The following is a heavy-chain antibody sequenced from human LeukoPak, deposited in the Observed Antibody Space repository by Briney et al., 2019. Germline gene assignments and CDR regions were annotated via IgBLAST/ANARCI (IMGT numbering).Heavy chain of an antibody. D-gene: IGHD4-17*01. CDR2: ISGSGGST. J-gene: IGHJ6*02. Sequence: PGGSLRLSCAASGFAFSSYAMSWVRQAPGKGLEWVSAISGSGGSTYYADSVKGRFTISRDNSKNTLYLQMNSLRAEDTAVYYCARDTHFSIDYGDYDPYYYGMDVWGQGTTVTVSS. CDR1: GFAFSSYA. CDR3: ARDTHFSIDYGDYDPYYYGMDV. V-gene: IGHV3-23*01.